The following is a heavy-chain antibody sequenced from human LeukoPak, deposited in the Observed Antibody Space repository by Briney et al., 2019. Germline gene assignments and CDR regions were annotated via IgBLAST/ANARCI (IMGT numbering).Heavy chain of an antibody. CDR1: GGTFSSYA. V-gene: IGHV1-18*01. CDR3: ATDYGDYAWYYFDY. D-gene: IGHD4-17*01. CDR2: ISAYNGNT. Sequence: ASVKVSCKASGGTFSSYAISWVRQAPGQGLEWMGRISAYNGNTNYAQKLQGRVTMTTDTSTSTAYMELRSLRSDDTAVYYCATDYGDYAWYYFDYWGQGTLVTVSS. J-gene: IGHJ4*02.